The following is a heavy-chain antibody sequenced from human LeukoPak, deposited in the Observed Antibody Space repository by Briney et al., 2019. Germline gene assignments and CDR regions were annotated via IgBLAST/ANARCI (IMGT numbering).Heavy chain of an antibody. D-gene: IGHD6-19*01. CDR1: GFSLSTSGVG. CDR2: NYWDDDK. J-gene: IGHJ6*02. CDR3: ARTYSSGLYGMDV. Sequence: SGPTLVKPTQTLTLTCTFSGFSLSTSGVGLGWVRQPTGKALEWLAPNYWDDDKRYSPSLESRPTITKDTSKNQVVLTVTNMDPVDTATYYCARTYSSGLYGMDVWGQGTTVTVSS. V-gene: IGHV2-5*02.